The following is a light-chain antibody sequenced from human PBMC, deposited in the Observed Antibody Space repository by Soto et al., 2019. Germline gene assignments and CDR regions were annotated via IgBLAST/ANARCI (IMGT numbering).Light chain of an antibody. CDR2: DVT. J-gene: IGLJ3*02. CDR1: SSDVGVYNY. CDR3: SSYTISSTGV. V-gene: IGLV2-14*01. Sequence: QSALTQPASVSGSPGQSITISCTGTSSDVGVYNYVSWYQQHPGKAPKLMIYDVTNRPSGVSNRFSGSKSGNTASLTISGLQAEDEADYYCSSYTISSTGVFGGGTKLTVL.